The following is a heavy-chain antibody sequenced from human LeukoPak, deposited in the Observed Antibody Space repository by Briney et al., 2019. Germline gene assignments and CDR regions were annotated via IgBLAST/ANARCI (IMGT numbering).Heavy chain of an antibody. J-gene: IGHJ5*02. CDR2: IYHSGST. V-gene: IGHV4-30-2*01. D-gene: IGHD5-24*01. CDR1: GGSISSGGSS. Sequence: SQTLSLTCAVSGGSISSGGSSWSWIRQPPGKGLEWIGYIYHSGSTYYNPSLKSRVTISVDRSKNQFSLKLSSVTAADTAVYYCARGDGYNFRGWFDPWGQGTLVTVSS. CDR3: ARGDGYNFRGWFDP.